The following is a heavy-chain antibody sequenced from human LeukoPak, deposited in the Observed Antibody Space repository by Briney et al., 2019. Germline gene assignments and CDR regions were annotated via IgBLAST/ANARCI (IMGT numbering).Heavy chain of an antibody. Sequence: PSGTLSLTCAVSGGSISSSNWWSWVRQPPGKGLEWIGEIYHSGSTNYNPSLRSRVTISVDKSKNQFSLKLSSVTAADTAVYYCARGSWIQSSPAIYYFDYWGQGTLVTVSS. J-gene: IGHJ4*02. CDR3: ARGSWIQSSPAIYYFDY. D-gene: IGHD5-18*01. CDR2: IYHSGST. V-gene: IGHV4-4*02. CDR1: GGSISSSNW.